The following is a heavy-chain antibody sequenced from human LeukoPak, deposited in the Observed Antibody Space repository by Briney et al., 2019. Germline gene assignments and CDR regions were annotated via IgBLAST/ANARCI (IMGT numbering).Heavy chain of an antibody. CDR3: ARGLRFLEWLLDY. CDR1: GYTFISYA. J-gene: IGHJ4*02. D-gene: IGHD3-3*01. Sequence: ASVKVSCKASGYTFISYAISWVRQAPGQGLEWMGGIIPIFGTANYAQKFQGRVTITADESTSTAYMELSSLRSEDTAVYYCARGLRFLEWLLDYWGQGTLVTVSS. V-gene: IGHV1-69*13. CDR2: IIPIFGTA.